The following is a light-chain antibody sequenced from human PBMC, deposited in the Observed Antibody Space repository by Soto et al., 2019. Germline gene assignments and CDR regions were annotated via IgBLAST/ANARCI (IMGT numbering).Light chain of an antibody. V-gene: IGLV2-14*01. CDR2: GVS. J-gene: IGLJ3*02. Sequence: QSALTQPASVSGSPGQSITISCTGTNSDVGGYNYVSWYQQHPGKAPKLMIFGVSNRPSGVSNRFSGSKSANTASLTISGLQPEDEADYFCSSDVSGYSLGVFGGGTKLTVL. CDR1: NSDVGGYNY. CDR3: SSDVSGYSLGV.